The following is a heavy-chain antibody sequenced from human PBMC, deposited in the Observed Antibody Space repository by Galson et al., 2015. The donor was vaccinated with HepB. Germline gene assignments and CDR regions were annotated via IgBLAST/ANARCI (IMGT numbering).Heavy chain of an antibody. D-gene: IGHD3-22*01. CDR2: ISGSGVST. V-gene: IGHV3-23*01. Sequence: SLRLSCAASGFSFSSSAMSWVRQAPGKGLEWVSGISGSGVSTYHADSVKGRFTISRDNSKNTLYMQMNSLRAEDTAVYYCAKSDDYYYENSAYYDFWGQGTLVTVSS. CDR3: AKSDDYYYENSAYYDF. CDR1: GFSFSSSA. J-gene: IGHJ4*02.